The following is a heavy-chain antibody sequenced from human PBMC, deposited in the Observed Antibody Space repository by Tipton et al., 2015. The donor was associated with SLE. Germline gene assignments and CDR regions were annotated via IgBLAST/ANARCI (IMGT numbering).Heavy chain of an antibody. D-gene: IGHD3-22*01. J-gene: IGHJ4*02. CDR1: GGSISSHY. CDR3: ARDSPYDSSGYYSDY. V-gene: IGHV4-59*11. Sequence: LRLSCTVSGGSISSHYWSWIRQPPGKGLEWIGYIYYSGSTNYNPSLKSRVTISVDTSKNQFSLKLSSVTAADTTIYYCARDSPYDSSGYYSDYWGQGTQVTVSS. CDR2: IYYSGST.